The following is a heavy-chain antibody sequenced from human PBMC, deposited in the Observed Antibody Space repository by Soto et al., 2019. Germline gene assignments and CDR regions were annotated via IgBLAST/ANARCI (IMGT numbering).Heavy chain of an antibody. CDR1: GGTFSSYA. Sequence: QVQLVQSGAELKKTGSSVEVSCNASGGTFSSYAISWVRQAPGQGLEWMGGIIPMLGTANYAQKFQGRVTITADESTTTAYMELSSLRSEDTAVYYCAKMGDYCSGGSFYQDDTFDFWGQGTMVTVSS. CDR2: IIPMLGTA. CDR3: AKMGDYCSGGSFYQDDTFDF. D-gene: IGHD2-15*01. V-gene: IGHV1-69*01. J-gene: IGHJ3*01.